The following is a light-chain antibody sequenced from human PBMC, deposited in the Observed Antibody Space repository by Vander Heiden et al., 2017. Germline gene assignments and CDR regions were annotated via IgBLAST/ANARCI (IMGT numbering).Light chain of an antibody. Sequence: QSALPQPPAASGSPGPSVTIACTGTSSDVGSYNSVSWYQQYPGKAPKLLIDDVSKRPSGVPDRFSGSKSGNTASLTVSGLQAEDEADYSCSSYADTTKVVFGGGTKLTVL. J-gene: IGLJ2*01. V-gene: IGLV2-8*01. CDR2: DVS. CDR1: SSDVGSYNS. CDR3: SSYADTTKVV.